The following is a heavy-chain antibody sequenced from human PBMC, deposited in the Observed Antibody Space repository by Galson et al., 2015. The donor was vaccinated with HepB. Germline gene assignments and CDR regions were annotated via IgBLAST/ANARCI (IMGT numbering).Heavy chain of an antibody. CDR2: ISGSGGST. D-gene: IGHD1-26*01. Sequence: SLRLSCAASGFTFSSYAMSWVRQAPGKGLEWVSAISGSGGSTYYADSVKGRFTISRDNSKNTLYLQMNSLRAEDTAVYYCAVSYYYYYYGMDVWGQGTTVTVSS. V-gene: IGHV3-23*01. J-gene: IGHJ6*02. CDR3: AVSYYYYYYGMDV. CDR1: GFTFSSYA.